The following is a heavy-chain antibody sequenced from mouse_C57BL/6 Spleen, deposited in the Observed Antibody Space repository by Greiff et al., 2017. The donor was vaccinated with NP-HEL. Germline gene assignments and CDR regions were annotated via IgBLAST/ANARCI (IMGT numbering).Heavy chain of an antibody. CDR2: INPSNGGT. D-gene: IGHD1-1*01. V-gene: IGHV1-53*01. CDR3: ARSYYGSSYGFYYYAMDY. J-gene: IGHJ4*01. CDR1: GYTFTSYW. Sequence: VQLQQPGTELVKPGASVKLSCKASGYTFTSYWMHWVKQRPGQGLEWIGNINPSNGGTNYNEKFKSKATLTVDKSSSTAYMQLSSLTSEDSAVYYCARSYYGSSYGFYYYAMDYWGQGTSVTVSS.